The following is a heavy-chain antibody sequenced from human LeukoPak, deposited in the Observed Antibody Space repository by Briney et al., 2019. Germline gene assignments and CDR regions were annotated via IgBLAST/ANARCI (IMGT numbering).Heavy chain of an antibody. D-gene: IGHD3-10*01. V-gene: IGHV4-59*08. CDR3: ARVGSGAVFDY. CDR1: GGSISSYY. Sequence: SETLSLTCTVSGGSISSYYWSWIRQPPGKGLEWIGYIYYSGSTNYNPSLKSRVTISVDTSKNQFSLKLSSVTAADTAVYYCARVGSGAVFDYWGQGTLVTVSS. J-gene: IGHJ4*02. CDR2: IYYSGST.